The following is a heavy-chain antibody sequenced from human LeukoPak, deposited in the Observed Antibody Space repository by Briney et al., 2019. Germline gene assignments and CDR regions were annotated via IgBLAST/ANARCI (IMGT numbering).Heavy chain of an antibody. D-gene: IGHD3-22*01. CDR2: ISYDGSNK. CDR1: GFTFSSYG. J-gene: IGHJ5*02. Sequence: PGGSLRLSCAASGFTFSSYGMHWVRQAPGKGLEWVAVISYDGSNKYYADSVKGRFTISRDNPKNTLYLQMNSLRAEDTAVYYCARGREKGYYYDSSGYYYAWFDPWGQGTLVTVSS. CDR3: ARGREKGYYYDSSGYYYAWFDP. V-gene: IGHV3-30*03.